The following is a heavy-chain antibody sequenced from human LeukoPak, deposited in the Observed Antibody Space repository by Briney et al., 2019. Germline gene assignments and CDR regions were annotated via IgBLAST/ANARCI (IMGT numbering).Heavy chain of an antibody. J-gene: IGHJ4*02. CDR2: INPNGGGT. D-gene: IGHD2-2*01. CDR3: ARLGCSSTSCYSFDY. V-gene: IGHV1-2*06. CDR1: GYTFTGYY. Sequence: ASVKVSCKTSGYTFTGYYMHWVRQAPGQGLEWMGRINPNGGGTNYAQKFQGRVTMTRDTSISTAYMELSGLRSDDTAVYYCARLGCSSTSCYSFDYWGQGTLVTVSS.